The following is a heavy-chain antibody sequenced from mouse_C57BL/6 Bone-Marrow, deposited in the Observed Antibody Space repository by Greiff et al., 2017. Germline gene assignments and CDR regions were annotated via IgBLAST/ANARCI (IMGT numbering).Heavy chain of an antibody. CDR1: GFTFSSYA. V-gene: IGHV5-9-1*02. CDR2: ISSGGDYI. Sequence: EVQLVESGEGLVKPGGSLTLSCAASGFTFSSYAMSWVRPTPEKRLEWVAYISSGGDYIYYADTVKGRFTISRDNARNTLYLQMSSLKSEDTARYYCTRRGLWPHYYAMDYWGQGTSVTVSS. CDR3: TRRGLWPHYYAMDY. D-gene: IGHD1-1*02. J-gene: IGHJ4*01.